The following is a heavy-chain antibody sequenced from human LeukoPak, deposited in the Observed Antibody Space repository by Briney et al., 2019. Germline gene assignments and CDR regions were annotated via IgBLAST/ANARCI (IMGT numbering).Heavy chain of an antibody. D-gene: IGHD1-26*01. Sequence: SETLSLTCAVSGASISSSIHYWGWVRQPPGKGLEWIGSVYYSGGTYYNPSLESRLTISVDTSNNRFSLKLSSVTAADTAVYYCARNGVGATDYFDYWGQGTLVTVSS. V-gene: IGHV4-39*07. CDR2: VYYSGGT. CDR1: GASISSSIHY. CDR3: ARNGVGATDYFDY. J-gene: IGHJ4*02.